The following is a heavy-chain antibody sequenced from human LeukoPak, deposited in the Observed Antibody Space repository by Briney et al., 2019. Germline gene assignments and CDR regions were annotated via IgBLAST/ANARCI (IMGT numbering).Heavy chain of an antibody. Sequence: GGSLRLSCAASGFTFTNYWMHWVRQAPGKGLVWVSRVLSDGSRISYADSVKGRFTISRDNAKNTLYLQMDSLRAEDTAVYYCAELGITMIGGVWGKGTTVTISS. J-gene: IGHJ6*04. CDR1: GFTFTNYW. CDR2: VLSDGSRI. D-gene: IGHD3-10*02. V-gene: IGHV3-74*01. CDR3: AELGITMIGGV.